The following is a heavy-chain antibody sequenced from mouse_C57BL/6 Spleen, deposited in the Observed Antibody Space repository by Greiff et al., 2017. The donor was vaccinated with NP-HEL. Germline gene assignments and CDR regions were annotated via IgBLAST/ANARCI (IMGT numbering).Heavy chain of an antibody. CDR2: IDPSDSET. CDR3: ARNLHCSNYGYAMDY. CDR1: GYTFTSYW. D-gene: IGHD2-5*01. J-gene: IGHJ4*01. Sequence: QVQLQQPGAELVRPGSSVKLSCKASGYTFTSYWMHWVKQRPIQGLEWIGNIDPSDSETHYNQKFKDKATLTVDKSSSTAYMQLSSLTSEDSAVYYCARNLHCSNYGYAMDYWGQGTSVTVSS. V-gene: IGHV1-52*01.